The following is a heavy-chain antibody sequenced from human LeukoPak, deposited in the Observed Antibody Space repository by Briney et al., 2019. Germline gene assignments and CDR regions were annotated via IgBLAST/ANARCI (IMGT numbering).Heavy chain of an antibody. J-gene: IGHJ6*02. Sequence: ASVKVSCKASGYTFTSYYMHWVRQAPGQGLEWMGIINPSGGSTSYAQKFQGRVTMTRDTSTSTVYMELSSLRSEDTAVYYCARGRFGGFDYYYYYGMDVWGQGTTVTVSS. D-gene: IGHD3-10*01. CDR1: GYTFTSYY. V-gene: IGHV1-46*01. CDR2: INPSGGST. CDR3: ARGRFGGFDYYYYYGMDV.